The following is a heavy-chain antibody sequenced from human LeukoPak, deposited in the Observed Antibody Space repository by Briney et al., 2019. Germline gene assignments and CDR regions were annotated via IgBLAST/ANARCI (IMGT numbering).Heavy chain of an antibody. CDR3: SRGTSAGGPISPFDF. CDR1: GFTFSKNW. J-gene: IGHJ4*02. D-gene: IGHD6-13*01. V-gene: IGHV3-74*01. Sequence: PGGSLRLSCVASGFTFSKNWMHWVRQAPGKGLVWVSRIQGDGSNTNYADSVKGRFSISRDNAKNTVYLQMTSLRAEDTGIYYCSRGTSAGGPISPFDFWGQGTVVTVSS. CDR2: IQGDGSNT.